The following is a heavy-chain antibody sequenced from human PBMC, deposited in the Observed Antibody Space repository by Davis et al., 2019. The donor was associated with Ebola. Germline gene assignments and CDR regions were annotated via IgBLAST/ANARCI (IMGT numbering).Heavy chain of an antibody. V-gene: IGHV4-61*03. CDR3: ARARGSGYYFGSSWFDP. D-gene: IGHD3-22*01. J-gene: IGHJ5*02. CDR1: GYSISSGYY. Sequence: SETLSLTCTVSGYSISSGYYWGWIRQPPGKGLEWIGYIYYSESSNYNPSLKSRVTISVDTSKNHFSLKLSSVTAADTAVYYCARARGSGYYFGSSWFDPWGQGTLVTVSS. CDR2: IYYSESS.